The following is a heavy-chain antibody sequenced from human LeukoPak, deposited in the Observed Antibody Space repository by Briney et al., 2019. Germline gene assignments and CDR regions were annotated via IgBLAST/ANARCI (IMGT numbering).Heavy chain of an antibody. J-gene: IGHJ3*02. CDR1: GFTFSSYA. V-gene: IGHV3-23*01. CDR3: TTALLYSNDAFDI. D-gene: IGHD2-21*01. Sequence: GGSLRLSCAASGFTFSSYAMSWVRQAPGKGLEWVSAISSSGGSTYYADSVKGRFTISRDNSKNTLYLQMNSLKTEDTAVYYCTTALLYSNDAFDIWGQGTMVTVSS. CDR2: ISSSGGST.